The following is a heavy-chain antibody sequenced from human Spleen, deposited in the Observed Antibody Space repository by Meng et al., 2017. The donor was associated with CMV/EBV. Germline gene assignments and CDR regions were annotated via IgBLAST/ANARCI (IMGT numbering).Heavy chain of an antibody. CDR1: GYTLAELS. CDR3: ATGGGYPRGDY. CDR2: FDPEDGET. Sequence: ASVQVSCKVSGYTLAELSMHWVRKAPGKGLEWMGGFDPEDGETIYAQKFQGRVTMTEDTSTDTAYTELSSLRSEDTAVYYCATGGGYPRGDYWGQGTLVTVSS. D-gene: IGHD5-12*01. J-gene: IGHJ4*02. V-gene: IGHV1-24*01.